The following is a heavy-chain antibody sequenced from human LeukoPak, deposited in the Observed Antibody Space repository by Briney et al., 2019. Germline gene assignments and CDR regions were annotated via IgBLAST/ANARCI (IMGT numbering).Heavy chain of an antibody. J-gene: IGHJ5*02. V-gene: IGHV1-69*13. Sequence: GASVKVSCKASGGTFSSYAISWVRQAPGQGLEWKGGIIPIFGTANYAQKFQGRVTITADESTSTAYMELSSLRSEDTAVYYCARSKDYDFWSGYRNWFDPWGQGTLVTVSS. CDR3: ARSKDYDFWSGYRNWFDP. CDR2: IIPIFGTA. D-gene: IGHD3-3*01. CDR1: GGTFSSYA.